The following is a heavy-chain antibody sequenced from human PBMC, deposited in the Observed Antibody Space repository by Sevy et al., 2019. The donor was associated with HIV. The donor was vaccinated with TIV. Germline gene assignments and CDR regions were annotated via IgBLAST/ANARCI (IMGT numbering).Heavy chain of an antibody. CDR1: GFTFSSYS. D-gene: IGHD1-26*01. CDR3: AGRISGATLPFDF. CDR2: ISGSGVTT. V-gene: IGHV3-23*01. Sequence: GGSLRLSCAASGFTFSSYSISWVRQAPGKGLEWVSVISGSGVTTSYSDSVRGRFTISRDNSKNMVHLQMNSLRAEDTAVYYCAGRISGATLPFDFWGQGTLVTVSS. J-gene: IGHJ4*02.